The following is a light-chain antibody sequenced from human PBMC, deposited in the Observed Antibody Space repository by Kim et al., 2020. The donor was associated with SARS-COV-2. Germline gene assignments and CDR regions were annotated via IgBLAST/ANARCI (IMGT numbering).Light chain of an antibody. V-gene: IGLV2-8*01. Sequence: QSVISSCTGTRSDVGGYNYVSWYQHHPGKAPKLMIYDVSKRPSGVPDRFSGSKSGHTASLTVSGLQAEDEADYYCSSYPGSNNLGVFGGGTKLTVL. J-gene: IGLJ3*02. CDR1: RSDVGGYNY. CDR2: DVS. CDR3: SSYPGSNNLGV.